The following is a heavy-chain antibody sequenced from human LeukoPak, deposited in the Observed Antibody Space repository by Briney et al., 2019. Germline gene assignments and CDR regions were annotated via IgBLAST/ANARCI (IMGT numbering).Heavy chain of an antibody. D-gene: IGHD2-8*01. V-gene: IGHV1-69*13. J-gene: IGHJ6*02. CDR3: ARGEVYAPGYYYGMDV. CDR1: GYTFTSYG. Sequence: GASVKVSCKASGYTFTSYGISWVRQAPGQGLEWMGGIIPIFGTANYAQKFQGRVTITADESTSTAYMELSSLRSEDTAVYYCARGEVYAPGYYYGMDVWGQGTTVTVSS. CDR2: IIPIFGTA.